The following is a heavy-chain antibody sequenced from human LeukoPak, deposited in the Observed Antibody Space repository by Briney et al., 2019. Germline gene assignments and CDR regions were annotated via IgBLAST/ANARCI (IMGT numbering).Heavy chain of an antibody. J-gene: IGHJ4*02. Sequence: GGSLRLSCAASGFTFSSYAMSWVRQAPGKGLEWVSAISGSGGSTYYADSVKGRFTISRDNSKNTLYLQMNSLRAEDTAVCYCASDPFVADSSSSPFDYWGQGTLVTVSS. CDR2: ISGSGGST. D-gene: IGHD6-6*01. V-gene: IGHV3-23*01. CDR3: ASDPFVADSSSSPFDY. CDR1: GFTFSSYA.